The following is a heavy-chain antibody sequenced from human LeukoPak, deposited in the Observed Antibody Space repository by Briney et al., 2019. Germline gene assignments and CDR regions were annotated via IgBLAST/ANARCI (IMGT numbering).Heavy chain of an antibody. D-gene: IGHD3-10*01. J-gene: IGHJ4*02. V-gene: IGHV1-2*02. CDR2: INSNTGGT. CDR1: GYTFTGSF. Sequence: GASVKVSCKASGYTFTGSFMHWVRQAPGQGLEWMGWINSNTGGTKFAQKFQDRVTMTRDTSISTVYMELSSLRSDDTAVYYCARAVRIWVRGVPKNLPHRGGPEYYFDYWGQGTLVTVSS. CDR3: ARAVRIWVRGVPKNLPHRGGPEYYFDY.